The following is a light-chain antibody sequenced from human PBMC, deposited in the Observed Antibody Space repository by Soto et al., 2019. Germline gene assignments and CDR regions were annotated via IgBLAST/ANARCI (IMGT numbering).Light chain of an antibody. J-gene: IGKJ5*01. V-gene: IGKV1-39*01. CDR1: QTISTY. Sequence: DIQMTQSPSSLSASVGARVPITCRTSQTISTYFNWYQQKPGKAPKLLIYAASSLQSGVPSRFSGSGSGTDFTLTISSLQPEDFATYYCQQSYSTPPITFGQGTRLEIK. CDR2: AAS. CDR3: QQSYSTPPIT.